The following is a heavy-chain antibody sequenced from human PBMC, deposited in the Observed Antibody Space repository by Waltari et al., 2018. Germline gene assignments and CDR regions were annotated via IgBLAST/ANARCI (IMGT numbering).Heavy chain of an antibody. V-gene: IGHV4-38-2*02. CDR2: IYHSGST. CDR3: ARDLEINDAFDI. J-gene: IGHJ3*02. CDR1: GYSISSGYY. Sequence: QVQLQESGPGLVKPSETLSLTCAVSGYSISSGYYWGWIRQPPGKGLEWIGSIYHSGSTYYNPSLKSRVTISVDTSKNQFSLKLSSVTAADTAVYYCARDLEINDAFDIWGQGTMVTVSS. D-gene: IGHD1-1*01.